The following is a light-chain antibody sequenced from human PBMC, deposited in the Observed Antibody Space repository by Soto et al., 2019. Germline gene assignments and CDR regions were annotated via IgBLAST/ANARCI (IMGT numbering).Light chain of an antibody. CDR2: ASS. CDR1: QGIGTY. J-gene: IGKJ4*02. CDR3: QQVDSYPRT. V-gene: IGKV1-9*01. Sequence: IQLTQSPSSLSASVGDRVTVTCRASQGIGTYLVWYQQKSGKAPTVLIYASSTLQTGVPSRFSGSGSGTDFSLTISSLHPEDVATYYCQQVDSYPRTF.